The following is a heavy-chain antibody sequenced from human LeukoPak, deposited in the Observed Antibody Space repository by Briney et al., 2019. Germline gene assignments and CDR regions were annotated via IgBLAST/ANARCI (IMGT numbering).Heavy chain of an antibody. CDR2: IYYSGST. Sequence: PSETLSLTCTVPGGSISSYYWSWIRQPPGKGLEWIGYIYYSGSTNYNPSLKSRVTISVDTSKNQFSLKLSSVTAADTAVYYCARGSSGWYYFDYWGQGTLVTVSS. D-gene: IGHD6-19*01. CDR1: GGSISSYY. V-gene: IGHV4-59*08. CDR3: ARGSSGWYYFDY. J-gene: IGHJ4*02.